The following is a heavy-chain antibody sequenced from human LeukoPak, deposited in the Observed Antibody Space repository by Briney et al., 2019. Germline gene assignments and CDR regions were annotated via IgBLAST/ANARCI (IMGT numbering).Heavy chain of an antibody. J-gene: IGHJ4*02. CDR3: ARGRPHGNDY. Sequence: GGSLRLSCEASGFTFNIFSMNWVRQAPGKGLVWVSRIASDGSSTTYADSVKGRFSISRDNAKNTLYLQMNSLRVEDTAVYYCARGRPHGNDYWGQGTLVTVSS. CDR1: GFTFNIFS. D-gene: IGHD4-23*01. CDR2: IASDGSST. V-gene: IGHV3-74*01.